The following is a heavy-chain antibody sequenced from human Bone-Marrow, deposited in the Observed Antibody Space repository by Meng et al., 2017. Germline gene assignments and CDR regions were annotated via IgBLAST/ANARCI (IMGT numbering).Heavy chain of an antibody. CDR2: INPSGGST. CDR1: GYTFTSYY. J-gene: IGHJ4*02. D-gene: IGHD3-9*01. Sequence: ASVKVSCKASGYTFTSYYMHWVRQAPGQGLEWMGIINPSGGSTSYAQKFQGRVTMTRDTSTSTAYMELSSLRSEDTAVYYCARATGRKRRNVLRYFDWSPYYFDYWGQGTLVTVSS. V-gene: IGHV1-46*01. CDR3: ARATGRKRRNVLRYFDWSPYYFDY.